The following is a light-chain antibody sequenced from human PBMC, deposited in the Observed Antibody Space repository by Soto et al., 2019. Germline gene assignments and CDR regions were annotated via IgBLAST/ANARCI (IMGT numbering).Light chain of an antibody. Sequence: QPVLTQSPSASASLGASVKLTCTLSSGHSTYAIAWHQQQPDKGPRYLMKLNSDGSHSKGDGIPDRFSGSSSGAERHLTISSLQSEDEADYNCQTWGTAIQDVVSGGGTKPTAL. CDR2: LNSDGSH. CDR1: SGHSTYA. CDR3: QTWGTAIQDVV. J-gene: IGLJ2*01. V-gene: IGLV4-69*01.